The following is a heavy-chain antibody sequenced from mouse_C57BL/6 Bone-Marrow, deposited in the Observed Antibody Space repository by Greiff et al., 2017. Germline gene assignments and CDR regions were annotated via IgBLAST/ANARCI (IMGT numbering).Heavy chain of an antibody. D-gene: IGHD1-1*01. J-gene: IGHJ1*03. CDR3: ARRGYYGSIFCWYFDV. CDR1: GFTFSSYG. Sequence: VQLQESGGDLVKPGGSLKLSCAASGFTFSSYGMSWVRQTPDKRLEWVATISSGGSYTYYPDSVQGRFTISRDNAKNTLYLQMSSLKSEDTAMYYCARRGYYGSIFCWYFDVWGTGTTVTVSS. V-gene: IGHV5-6*01. CDR2: ISSGGSYT.